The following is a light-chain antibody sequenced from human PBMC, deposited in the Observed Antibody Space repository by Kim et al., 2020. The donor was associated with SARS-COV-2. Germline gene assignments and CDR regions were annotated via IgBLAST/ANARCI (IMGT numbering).Light chain of an antibody. J-gene: IGKJ4*01. CDR3: QQSTTFPLT. CDR2: HAS. Sequence: ASVGDRVSITCRASQDISTLLAWYQQKPGKAPKLLIYHASTLESGVPLRFSGSGSGTEFTLSISSLQPEDIATYHCQQSTTFPLTFGGGTKVDIK. V-gene: IGKV1-12*01. CDR1: QDISTL.